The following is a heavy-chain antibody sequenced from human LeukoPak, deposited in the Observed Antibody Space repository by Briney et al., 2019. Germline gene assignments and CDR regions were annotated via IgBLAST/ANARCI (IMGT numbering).Heavy chain of an antibody. J-gene: IGHJ4*02. Sequence: PGGSLRLSCSASGFTVSSKCMGLVRQAPGKGLEGVSIIYSGGNTYYTGSVEGRFTISRDNSKNTVYLQMDSLRAEDTAVYYCAREPYTNNDGHQFDYWGQGTLVTVSS. CDR2: IYSGGNT. D-gene: IGHD1/OR15-1a*01. CDR3: AREPYTNNDGHQFDY. CDR1: GFTVSSKC. V-gene: IGHV3-66*01.